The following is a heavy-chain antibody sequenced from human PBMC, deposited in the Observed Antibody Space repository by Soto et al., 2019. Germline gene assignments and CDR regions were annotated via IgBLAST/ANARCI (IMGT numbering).Heavy chain of an antibody. J-gene: IGHJ6*02. CDR1: GGSISSGDYY. Sequence: SETLSLTCTVSGGSISSGDYYWSWLRQPPGKGLEWIGYIYYSGSTYYNPSLKSRVTISVDTSKNQFSLKLSSVTAADTAVYYCAKSGYSYGWRHGMDVWGQGTTVTVSS. CDR3: AKSGYSYGWRHGMDV. D-gene: IGHD5-18*01. V-gene: IGHV4-30-4*01. CDR2: IYYSGST.